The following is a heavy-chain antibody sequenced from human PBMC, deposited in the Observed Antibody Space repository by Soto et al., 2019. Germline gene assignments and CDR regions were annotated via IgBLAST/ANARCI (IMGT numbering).Heavy chain of an antibody. D-gene: IGHD1-26*01. J-gene: IGHJ6*02. CDR3: AKDVVVGATTGLGDYYYYYGMDV. V-gene: IGHV3-30*18. CDR1: GFTFSSYG. CDR2: ISYDGSNK. Sequence: PGGSLRLSCAASGFTFSSYGMHWVRQAPGKGLEWVAVISYDGSNKYYAESVKGRFTISRDNSKNTLYLQMNSLRAEDTAVYYCAKDVVVGATTGLGDYYYYYGMDVWGQGTTVTVSS.